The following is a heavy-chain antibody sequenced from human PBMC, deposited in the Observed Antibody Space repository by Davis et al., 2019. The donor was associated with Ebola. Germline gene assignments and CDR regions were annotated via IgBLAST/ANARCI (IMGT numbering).Heavy chain of an antibody. CDR1: GGTFSSYA. V-gene: IGHV1-69*05. CDR2: IIPIFGTA. CDR3: ALRDGYNWDY. D-gene: IGHD5-24*01. Sequence: SVKVSCKASGGTFSSYAISWVRQAPGQGLEWMGGIIPIFGTANYAQKFQGRVTMTRDTSTSTVYMELSSLRSEDTAVYYCALRDGYNWDYWGQGTLVTVSS. J-gene: IGHJ4*02.